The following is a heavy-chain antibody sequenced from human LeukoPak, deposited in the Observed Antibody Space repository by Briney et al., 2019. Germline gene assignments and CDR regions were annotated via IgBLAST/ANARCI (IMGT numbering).Heavy chain of an antibody. J-gene: IGHJ4*02. CDR1: GFTFSNYW. D-gene: IGHD5-18*01. CDR2: IDQDGSAE. CDR3: ARADSYGSILDY. Sequence: GGSLRLSCAASGFTFSNYWMSWVRQSPGRGLEWVANIDQDGSAEYYVDSVGGRFTVSRDNAKNSLYLQIDSLRAEDTAVYYCARADSYGSILDYWGRETLVTVSS. V-gene: IGHV3-7*04.